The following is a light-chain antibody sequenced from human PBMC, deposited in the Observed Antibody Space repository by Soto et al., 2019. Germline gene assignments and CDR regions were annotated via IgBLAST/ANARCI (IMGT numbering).Light chain of an antibody. J-gene: IGKJ1*01. Sequence: DIQMTQSPSTLSASVGDRVTITCRASQSISSWLAWYQQKPWKAPKLLIYKASSLESGVPSRFSGSGSGTEFTLTIRSLQPDDFATYYCQQYNSYPWTFGQGTKVEIK. V-gene: IGKV1-5*03. CDR2: KAS. CDR1: QSISSW. CDR3: QQYNSYPWT.